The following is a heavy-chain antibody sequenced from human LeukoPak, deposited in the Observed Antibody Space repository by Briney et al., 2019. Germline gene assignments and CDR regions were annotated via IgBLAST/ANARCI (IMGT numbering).Heavy chain of an antibody. D-gene: IGHD3-22*01. J-gene: IGHJ3*02. CDR3: ARAYYYDSSGYYGPFDI. CDR1: GGSISSYF. Sequence: SETLSRTCTVAGGSISSYFWSWIRQPPGKGLGWIGYIYYSGSTNYNPSLKSRVTISVDTSKNQFSLKLSSVTAADTAVYYCARAYYYDSSGYYGPFDIWGQGTMVTVSS. CDR2: IYYSGST. V-gene: IGHV4-59*12.